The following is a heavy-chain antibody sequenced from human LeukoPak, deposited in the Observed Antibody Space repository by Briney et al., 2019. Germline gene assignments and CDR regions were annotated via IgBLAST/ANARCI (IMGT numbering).Heavy chain of an antibody. Sequence: GGSLRLSCAASGFTFSNYGMHWVRQAPGKGLEWGAVIWYDGSNKYCADSVKGRFTISRDNSKSTLYLQINSLRAEDTAMYYCARELPPVVNYRFDHWGQGTLVTVSS. D-gene: IGHD1-7*01. CDR2: IWYDGSNK. CDR1: GFTFSNYG. J-gene: IGHJ5*02. CDR3: ARELPPVVNYRFDH. V-gene: IGHV3-33*01.